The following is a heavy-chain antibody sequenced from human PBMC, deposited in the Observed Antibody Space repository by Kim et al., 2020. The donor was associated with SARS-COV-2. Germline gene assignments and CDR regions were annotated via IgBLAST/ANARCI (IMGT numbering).Heavy chain of an antibody. D-gene: IGHD3-22*01. CDR1: GFTFSSYG. J-gene: IGHJ6*02. Sequence: GGSLRLSCAASGFTFSSYGMHWVRQAPGKGLEWVAVISYDGSNKYYADSVKGRFTISRDNSKKTLYLQMNSLRAEDTAVYYCAKGSQDSSGYYYIYYYYGMDVWGQGTTVTVSS. CDR2: ISYDGSNK. V-gene: IGHV3-30*18. CDR3: AKGSQDSSGYYYIYYYYGMDV.